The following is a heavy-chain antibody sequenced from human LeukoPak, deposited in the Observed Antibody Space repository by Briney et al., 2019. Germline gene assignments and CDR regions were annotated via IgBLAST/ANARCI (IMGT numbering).Heavy chain of an antibody. J-gene: IGHJ6*03. CDR3: ARDLTDYDDHLYYYYMDV. CDR1: GYSISSGYY. D-gene: IGHD4-17*01. Sequence: PSETLSLTCTVSGYSISSGYYWGWIRQPPGKGLEWIGRIYTSGSTNLNPSLKSRVTMSVDTSKNQFSLKLNSVTAADTAVYYCARDLTDYDDHLYYYYMDVWGKGTTVTISS. CDR2: IYTSGST. V-gene: IGHV4-38-2*02.